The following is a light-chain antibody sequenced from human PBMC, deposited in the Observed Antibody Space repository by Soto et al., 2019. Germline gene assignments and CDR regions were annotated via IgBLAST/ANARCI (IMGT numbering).Light chain of an antibody. J-gene: IGKJ1*01. CDR1: QNINNW. CDR3: QQYNKYSWT. Sequence: DIQMTQSPSTLPASVGDRVTITCRASQNINNWLAWYQQKPGKAPNLLIYEASSLESGVHSRFGGSRSGTEFTLTIRSLQPEDFATYYCQQYNKYSWTFGQGTKVDIK. CDR2: EAS. V-gene: IGKV1-5*03.